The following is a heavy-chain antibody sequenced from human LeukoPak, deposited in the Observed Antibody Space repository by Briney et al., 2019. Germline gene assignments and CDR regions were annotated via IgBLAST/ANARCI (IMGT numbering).Heavy chain of an antibody. CDR3: SLARSEYHYGMDV. Sequence: SQTLSLTCAISGDSVSSISVAWNWIRQSPSRGLEWLGRTYYRSKWYYEYAVSVKGRININPDTSKNQFSLQLTSVTPEDTAVYYCSLARSEYHYGMDVWGQGTTVTVSS. CDR1: GDSVSSISVA. J-gene: IGHJ6*02. CDR2: TYYRSKWYY. V-gene: IGHV6-1*01.